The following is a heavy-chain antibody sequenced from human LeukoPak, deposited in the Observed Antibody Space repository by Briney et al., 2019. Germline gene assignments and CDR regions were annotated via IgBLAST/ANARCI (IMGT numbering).Heavy chain of an antibody. CDR2: ISYDGSIK. D-gene: IGHD4-17*01. CDR3: ARNPYGDYYFDY. Sequence: GGSLRLSCAASGFTFSSCSLHWVRQAPGKGLEWVALISYDGSIKYYADSVKGRFIISRDNSENTLYLQMNSLRAEDTAVYSCARNPYGDYYFDYWGQGALATVSS. V-gene: IGHV3-30-3*01. CDR1: GFTFSSCS. J-gene: IGHJ4*02.